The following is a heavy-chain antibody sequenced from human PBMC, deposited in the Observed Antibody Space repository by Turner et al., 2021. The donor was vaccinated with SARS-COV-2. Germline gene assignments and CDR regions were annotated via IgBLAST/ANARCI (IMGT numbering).Heavy chain of an antibody. CDR2: INPNSGGT. CDR3: ARQATAMFTGPRPATAAGFDP. J-gene: IGHJ5*02. Sequence: QVQLVQSGAEVKKPGASVKVSCKASGYTFTGYYMHWVRQAPGQGLEWMGWINPNSGGTIYAQKFQGRVTRTRDTSVSTAYMELSRLRSDDTAVYYCARQATAMFTGPRPATAAGFDPWGQGTLVTVSA. V-gene: IGHV1-2*02. D-gene: IGHD5-18*01. CDR1: GYTFTGYY.